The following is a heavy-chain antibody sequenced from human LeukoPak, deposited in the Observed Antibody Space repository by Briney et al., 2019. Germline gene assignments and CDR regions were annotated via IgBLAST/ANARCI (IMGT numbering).Heavy chain of an antibody. Sequence: PGGSLRLSCAASGFRINAFGMHWVRQPPGKGLEWIGEIYHSGSTNYYPSLKSRVTILLDKSKNQFSLKLSSVTAADTAVYYCARDLGYCSGGRCDDSWGQGTLVTVSS. D-gene: IGHD2-15*01. V-gene: IGHV4-4*02. CDR2: IYHSGST. CDR1: GFRINAFG. J-gene: IGHJ4*02. CDR3: ARDLGYCSGGRCDDS.